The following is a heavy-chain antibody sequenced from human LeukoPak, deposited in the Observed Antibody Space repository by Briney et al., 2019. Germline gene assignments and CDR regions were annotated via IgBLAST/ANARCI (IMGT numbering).Heavy chain of an antibody. D-gene: IGHD3-10*01. J-gene: IGHJ4*02. CDR3: ARGYGSGSCLDY. Sequence: GGSLRLSCAASGFTFTSFWLNWVRQAPGKGLEWVANIKRDGSEKYCLDSVKGRFTISRDNAKNSLYLQMNNLRAEDTAVYYCARGYGSGSCLDYWGQGTLVTVSS. V-gene: IGHV3-7*03. CDR1: GFTFTSFW. CDR2: IKRDGSEK.